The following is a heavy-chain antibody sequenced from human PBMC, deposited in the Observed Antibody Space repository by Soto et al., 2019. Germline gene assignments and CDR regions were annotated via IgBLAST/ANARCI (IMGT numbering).Heavy chain of an antibody. D-gene: IGHD3-3*01. CDR3: ARETRITIFGVVTHPDHFDY. CDR1: GGSISSSSYY. J-gene: IGHJ4*02. CDR2: IYYSGST. V-gene: IGHV4-39*01. Sequence: QLQLQESGPGLVKPSETLSLTCTVSGGSISSSSYYWGWIRQPPGKGLEWIGSIYYSGSTYYNPSLKSRVTISVDTSKNQFSRKLSSVTAADTAVYYCARETRITIFGVVTHPDHFDYWGQGTLVTVSS.